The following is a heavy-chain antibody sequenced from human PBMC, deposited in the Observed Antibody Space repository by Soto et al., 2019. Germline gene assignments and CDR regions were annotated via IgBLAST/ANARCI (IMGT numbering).Heavy chain of an antibody. J-gene: IGHJ6*02. CDR1: GFTVSSNY. Sequence: EVQLVETGGGLIQPGGSLRLSCAASGFTVSSNYMSWVRQAPGKGLEWVSVIYSGGSTYYADSVKGRFTISRDNAKNSLYLQMNSLRAEDTAVYYCARTLYDSSCYSPFYYYYYGMDVWGQGTTVTVSS. CDR2: IYSGGST. V-gene: IGHV3-53*02. D-gene: IGHD3-22*01. CDR3: ARTLYDSSCYSPFYYYYYGMDV.